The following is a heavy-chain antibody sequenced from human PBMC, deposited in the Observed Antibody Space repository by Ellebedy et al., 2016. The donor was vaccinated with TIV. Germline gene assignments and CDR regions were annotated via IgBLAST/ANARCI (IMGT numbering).Heavy chain of an antibody. CDR3: TRLYSFWSGYPNFDY. D-gene: IGHD3-3*01. J-gene: IGHJ4*02. Sequence: SGTLSLTXTVSGDSITTYYWTWIRQPPGKELERIGYISDSGTTISNPSLKSRLTISVDTSKNHFSLKLTSVTAADTAVYYCTRLYSFWSGYPNFDYWGQGTLVTVSS. CDR2: ISDSGTT. V-gene: IGHV4-59*01. CDR1: GDSITTYY.